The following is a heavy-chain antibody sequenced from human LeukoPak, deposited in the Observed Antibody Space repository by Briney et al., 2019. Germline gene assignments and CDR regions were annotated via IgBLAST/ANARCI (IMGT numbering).Heavy chain of an antibody. D-gene: IGHD3-10*01. CDR2: IYYSGST. J-gene: IGHJ3*02. CDR3: ARDQILWFGELAAHDAFDI. CDR1: GGSISSGGYY. Sequence: SETLSLTCTVSGGSISSGGYYWSWIRQHPGKGLEWIGYIYYSGSTYYNPSLKSRVTISVDTSKNQFSLKLSSVTAADTAVYYCARDQILWFGELAAHDAFDIWGQGTMVTVSS. V-gene: IGHV4-31*03.